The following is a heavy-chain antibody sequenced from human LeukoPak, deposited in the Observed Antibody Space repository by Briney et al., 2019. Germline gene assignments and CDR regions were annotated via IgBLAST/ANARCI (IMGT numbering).Heavy chain of an antibody. CDR3: AKDAQRGFDYSNSLEY. J-gene: IGHJ4*02. CDR1: GFTFSHYG. Sequence: QSGGSLRLSCAASGFTFSHYGMHWVRQAPGRGLEWVAVIWNDGSNKYYADSVKGRFTISRDNSQNTVDLHMYSLRAEDTAVYYCAKDAQRGFDYSNSLEYWGQGTLVTVSS. D-gene: IGHD4-11*01. CDR2: IWNDGSNK. V-gene: IGHV3-33*06.